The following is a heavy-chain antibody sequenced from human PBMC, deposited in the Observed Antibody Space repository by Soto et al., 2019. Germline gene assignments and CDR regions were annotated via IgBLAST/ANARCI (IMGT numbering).Heavy chain of an antibody. V-gene: IGHV4-30-4*01. CDR2: IYYSGST. J-gene: IGHJ6*02. CDR1: GGSISSGDYY. Sequence: QVQLQESGPGLVKPSQTLSLTCTVSGGSISSGDYYWSWIRQPPGKGLEWIGYIYYSGSTYYNPSLKSRVTISVDTSKNQFSLKLSSVTAADTAVYYCAREDPDYYYYYGMDVWGQGTTVTVSS. CDR3: AREDPDYYYYYGMDV.